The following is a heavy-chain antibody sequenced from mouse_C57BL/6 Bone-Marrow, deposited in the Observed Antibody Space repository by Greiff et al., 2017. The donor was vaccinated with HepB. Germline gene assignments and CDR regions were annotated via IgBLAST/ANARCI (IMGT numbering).Heavy chain of an antibody. J-gene: IGHJ2*01. CDR1: GFTFSSYA. CDR3: ARDRYKGGYYFDY. V-gene: IGHV5-4*01. D-gene: IGHD1-3*01. Sequence: EVHLVESGGGLVKPGGSLKLSCAASGFTFSSYAMSWVRQTPEKRLEWVATISDGGSYTYYPDNVKGRFTISRDNAKNNQYLQMSHLKSEDTAMYYCARDRYKGGYYFDYWGQGTTLTVSS. CDR2: ISDGGSYT.